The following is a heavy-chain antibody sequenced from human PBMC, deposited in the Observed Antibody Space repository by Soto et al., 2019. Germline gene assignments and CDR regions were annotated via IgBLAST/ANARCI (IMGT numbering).Heavy chain of an antibody. CDR1: GFTFSRYE. CDR2: ISSRATGI. Sequence: HPGGSLRLSCVASGFTFSRYEMNWVRQAPGKGLEWVSYISSRATGIFYADSVKGRFTISRDDANNSLFLQMNNLRAEDTAVYYCARPRAYGGNGDGYYFDYCGQGTLVTVSS. CDR3: ARPRAYGGNGDGYYFDY. D-gene: IGHD2-21*01. J-gene: IGHJ4*02. V-gene: IGHV3-48*03.